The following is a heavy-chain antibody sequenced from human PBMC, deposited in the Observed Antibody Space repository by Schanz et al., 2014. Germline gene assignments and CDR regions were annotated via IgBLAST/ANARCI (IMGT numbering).Heavy chain of an antibody. CDR3: ARGGYSSGWYDRDIAHFDY. Sequence: QVQLIQSGAEVKKPGASVKVSCKASGYNITSNDVTWVRQAPGQGLEWMGIINLYGGSTNYAQKFQGRVTMTTDTSTSTAYMELRSLRSDDTAVYYCARGGYSSGWYDRDIAHFDYWGQGTLVTVSS. D-gene: IGHD6-19*01. J-gene: IGHJ4*02. V-gene: IGHV1-46*01. CDR1: GYNITSND. CDR2: INLYGGST.